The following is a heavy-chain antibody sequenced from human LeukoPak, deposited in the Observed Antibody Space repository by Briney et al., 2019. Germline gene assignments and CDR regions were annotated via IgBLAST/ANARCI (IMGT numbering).Heavy chain of an antibody. CDR2: ISGGGGST. V-gene: IGHV3-23*01. D-gene: IGHD3-10*01. J-gene: IGHJ4*02. Sequence: GGSLRLSCAASGFTFSSYAMSWVRQAPGEGLEWVSGISGGGGSTYCADSAKGRFTISRDNSKNTLYLQMNSLRAEDTAVYYCAKVRGSERPKYYFEYWGQGTLVTVSS. CDR3: AKVRGSERPKYYFEY. CDR1: GFTFSSYA.